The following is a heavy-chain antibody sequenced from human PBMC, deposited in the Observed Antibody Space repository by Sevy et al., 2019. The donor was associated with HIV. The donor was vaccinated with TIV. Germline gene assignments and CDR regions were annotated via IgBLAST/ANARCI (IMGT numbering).Heavy chain of an antibody. CDR3: ARDDGTDYYYFDMDV. D-gene: IGHD1-26*01. Sequence: GGSLRLSCAASGFTFSSYAMHWVRQAPGKGLEWVAVISYDGSNKYYADSVKGRFTISRDNSKNTLYLQMDGLRAEDTALYYCARDDGTDYYYFDMDVWGQGTTVTVSS. J-gene: IGHJ6*02. CDR2: ISYDGSNK. V-gene: IGHV3-30-3*01. CDR1: GFTFSSYA.